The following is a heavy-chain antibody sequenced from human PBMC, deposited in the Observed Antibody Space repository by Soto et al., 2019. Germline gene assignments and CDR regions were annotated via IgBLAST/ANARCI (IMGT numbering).Heavy chain of an antibody. D-gene: IGHD3-22*01. CDR1: GFTFSSYA. CDR3: AREGRGIVVVTLLYYFDY. V-gene: IGHV3-30-3*01. J-gene: IGHJ4*02. Sequence: RRLSCAASGFTFSSYAMHWVRQAPGKGLEWVAVISYDGSNKYYADSVKGRFTISRDNSKNTLYLQMNSLRAEDTAVYYCAREGRGIVVVTLLYYFDYWGQGTLVTVSS. CDR2: ISYDGSNK.